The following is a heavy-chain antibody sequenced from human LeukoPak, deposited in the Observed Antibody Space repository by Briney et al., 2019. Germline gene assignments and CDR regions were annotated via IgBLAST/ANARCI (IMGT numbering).Heavy chain of an antibody. CDR2: ISSRGSDI. V-gene: IGHV3-21*01. CDR3: ARSDYGSNWAY. D-gene: IGHD4-23*01. J-gene: IGHJ4*02. Sequence: GGSLRLSCAASGFTFSSYTMNWVRQAPGKGLEWVSSISSRGSDIYYADSVKGRFTISRDNAKNSLYLQMNSLRAEDTDVYYCARSDYGSNWAYWGQGTLVTVSS. CDR1: GFTFSSYT.